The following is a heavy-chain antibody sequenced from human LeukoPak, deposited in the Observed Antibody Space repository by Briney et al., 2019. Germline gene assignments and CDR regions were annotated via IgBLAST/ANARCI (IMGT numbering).Heavy chain of an antibody. Sequence: PGGSLRLSCAVSGFTFSSYWMSWVRQAPGKGLEWVANIKQDGSEKYYVDSVKGRFTISRDNAKNSLYLQMNSLRAEDTAVYYCARDLNYYYGMDVWGQGTTVTVSS. CDR3: ARDLNYYYGMDV. V-gene: IGHV3-7*03. CDR2: IKQDGSEK. CDR1: GFTFSSYW. J-gene: IGHJ6*02.